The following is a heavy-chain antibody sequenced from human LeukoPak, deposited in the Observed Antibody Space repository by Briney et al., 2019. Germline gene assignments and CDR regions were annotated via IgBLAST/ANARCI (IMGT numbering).Heavy chain of an antibody. D-gene: IGHD6-13*01. CDR2: IIPIFGTA. V-gene: IGHV1-69*13. CDR3: AKGITAALYNWFDP. J-gene: IGHJ5*02. CDR1: GGTFSSYA. Sequence: SVKVSCKASGGTFSSYAIIWVRQAPGQGLEWMGGIIPIFGTANYAQKFQGRVTITADESTSTAYMELSSLRSEDTAVYYCAKGITAALYNWFDPWGQGTLVTVSS.